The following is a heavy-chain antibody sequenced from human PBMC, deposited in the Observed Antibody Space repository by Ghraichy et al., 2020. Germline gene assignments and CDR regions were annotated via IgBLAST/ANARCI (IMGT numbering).Heavy chain of an antibody. D-gene: IGHD6-13*01. CDR3: AKDSPDVAAAGTPYDAFDI. J-gene: IGHJ3*02. CDR1: GFTFSSYA. CDR2: ISGSGGST. Sequence: GSLRLSCAASGFTFSSYAMSWVRQAPGRGLEWVSAISGSGGSTYYADSVKGRFTISRDNSKNTLYLQMNSLRAEDTAVYYCAKDSPDVAAAGTPYDAFDIWGQGTMVTVSS. V-gene: IGHV3-23*01.